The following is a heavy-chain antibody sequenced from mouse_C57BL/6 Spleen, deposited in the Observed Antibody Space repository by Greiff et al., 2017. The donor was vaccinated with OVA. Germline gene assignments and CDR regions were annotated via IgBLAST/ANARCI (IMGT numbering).Heavy chain of an antibody. CDR2: IYPRDGSS. J-gene: IGHJ2*01. V-gene: IGHV1-85*01. CDR3: ARRKTGTSFDY. D-gene: IGHD4-1*01. CDR1: GYTFTSYD. Sequence: QVQLQQSGPELVKPGASVKLSCKASGYTFTSYDINWVKQTPGQGLEWIGWIYPRDGSSKYNEKFEGKATLTVDTSSSTAYMELHSLTSEDSAVYFCARRKTGTSFDYWGKGTTLTVSS.